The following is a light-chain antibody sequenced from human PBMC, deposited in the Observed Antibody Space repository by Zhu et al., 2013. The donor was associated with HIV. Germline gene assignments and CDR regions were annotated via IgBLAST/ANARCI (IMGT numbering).Light chain of an antibody. CDR1: SSDVGGYRY. V-gene: IGLV2-14*01. CDR2: EVS. CDR3: SSYTSSSTPV. J-gene: IGLJ3*02. Sequence: QSALTQPASVSGSPEQSITISCTGTSSDVGGYRYVSWYQQHPDKAPKLIIYEVSNRPSGVSNRFSGSKSGNTASLTISGLQAGDEADYYCSSYTSSSTPVFGGGTKVTVL.